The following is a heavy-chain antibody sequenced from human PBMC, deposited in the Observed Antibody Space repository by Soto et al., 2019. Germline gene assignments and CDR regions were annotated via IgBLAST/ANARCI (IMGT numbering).Heavy chain of an antibody. CDR3: AAGYTTGPDAFDI. CDR1: GYNFANYW. J-gene: IGHJ3*02. V-gene: IGHV5-51*01. CDR2: IFPGDSDT. D-gene: IGHD6-13*01. Sequence: GESLKISCKGSGYNFANYWIGWVRQMPGKGLEWMGMIFPGDSDTKNSPSLQGQITMSVDKSDSSAYLQWRSLKASDTAMYYCAAGYTTGPDAFDIWGQGTMVTVSS.